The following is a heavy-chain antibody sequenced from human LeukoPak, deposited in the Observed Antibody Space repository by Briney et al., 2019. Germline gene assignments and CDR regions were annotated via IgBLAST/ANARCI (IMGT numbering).Heavy chain of an antibody. J-gene: IGHJ3*02. V-gene: IGHV4-30-2*01. CDR2: IYHSGST. CDR1: GGSISSGGYS. D-gene: IGHD1-1*01. CDR3: AREDWNHAFDI. Sequence: SQTLSLTSAVSGGSISSGGYSWSWIRQPPGKGLEWIGYIYHSGSTYYNPSLKSRVTISVDRSKNQFSLKLSSVTAADTAVYYCAREDWNHAFDIWGQGTMVTVSS.